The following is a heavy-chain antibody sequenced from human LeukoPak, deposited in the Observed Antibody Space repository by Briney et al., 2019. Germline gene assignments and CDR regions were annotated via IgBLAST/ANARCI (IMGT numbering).Heavy chain of an antibody. J-gene: IGHJ4*02. CDR2: INHSGST. CDR1: GGSFCGYY. D-gene: IGHD3-22*01. V-gene: IGHV4-34*01. Sequence: SETLSLTCAVYGGSFCGYYWSWIRQPPGKGLEWIGEINHSGSTNYNPSLKSRVTISVDTSKNQFSLKLSSVTAADTAVYYCARGRGYYYDSSGYALLSWGQGTLVTVSS. CDR3: ARGRGYYYDSSGYALLS.